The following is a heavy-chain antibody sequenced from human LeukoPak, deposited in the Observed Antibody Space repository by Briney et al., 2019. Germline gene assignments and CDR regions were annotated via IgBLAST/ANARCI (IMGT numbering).Heavy chain of an antibody. CDR1: GFTFSSYG. Sequence: GRSLRLSCAASGFTFSSYGMHWVRQAPGKGLEWVAVISYDGSNKYYADSVKGRFTISRDNSKNTLYLQMNSLRAEDTAVYYCAKDDSSGYYYSDYWGQGTLVTVSS. D-gene: IGHD3-22*01. CDR2: ISYDGSNK. J-gene: IGHJ4*02. CDR3: AKDDSSGYYYSDY. V-gene: IGHV3-30*18.